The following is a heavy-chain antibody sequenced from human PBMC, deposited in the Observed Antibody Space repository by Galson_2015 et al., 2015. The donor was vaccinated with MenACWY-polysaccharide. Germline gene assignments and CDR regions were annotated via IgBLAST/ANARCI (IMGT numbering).Heavy chain of an antibody. CDR2: IKSDGSST. Sequence: SLRLACAASGFTVGTYCMHWVRQAPGKGLVWVSRIKSDGSSTNYADSVKGRFNISSDNAKNTLYLQMNSLRAEDTALYYCARGYSAYDWGQGTLVTVSA. D-gene: IGHD5-12*01. CDR1: GFTVGTYC. V-gene: IGHV3-74*01. CDR3: ARGYSAYD. J-gene: IGHJ4*02.